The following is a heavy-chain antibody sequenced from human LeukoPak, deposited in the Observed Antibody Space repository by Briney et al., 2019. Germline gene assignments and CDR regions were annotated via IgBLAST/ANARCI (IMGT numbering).Heavy chain of an antibody. Sequence: ASETLSLTCTVSGGSISSYYWSWIRQPPGKGLEWIGYIYYSGSTNYNPSLKSRVTISVDTSKNQFSLKLSSVTAADTAVYYCARDPGGYSYGYFDYWGQGTLVTVSS. J-gene: IGHJ4*02. CDR3: ARDPGGYSYGYFDY. CDR1: GGSISSYY. CDR2: IYYSGST. D-gene: IGHD5-18*01. V-gene: IGHV4-59*01.